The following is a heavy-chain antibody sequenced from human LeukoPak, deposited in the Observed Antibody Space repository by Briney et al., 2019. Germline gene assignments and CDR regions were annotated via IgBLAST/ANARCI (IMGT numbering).Heavy chain of an antibody. CDR3: GRGGYYGSGSFPDY. CDR1: GYTFSIFG. CDR2: ISAYNGDR. Sequence: ASVKVSCKASGYTFSIFGINWMRQATGQGLEWMGWISAYNGDRNYAQKVQGRVTMATDTSTSTAYMDLRSLRSDDTAVYYCGRGGYYGSGSFPDYWGQGTPVTVSS. V-gene: IGHV1-18*01. J-gene: IGHJ4*02. D-gene: IGHD3-10*01.